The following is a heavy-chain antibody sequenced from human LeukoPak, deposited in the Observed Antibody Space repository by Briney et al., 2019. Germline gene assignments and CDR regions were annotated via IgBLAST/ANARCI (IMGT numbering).Heavy chain of an antibody. Sequence: SETLSLTCAVSGASISSGGYSSIWVRQPPGKGPEWIGYIHHSGNTYYNPSLKSRVTMAVDRSKNHFSLTLSSVTAADTAVYYCGLYYYEGGPYSDYWGQGTLVTVSS. CDR2: IHHSGNT. CDR3: GLYYYEGGPYSDY. CDR1: GASISSGGYS. D-gene: IGHD3-22*01. V-gene: IGHV4-30-2*01. J-gene: IGHJ4*02.